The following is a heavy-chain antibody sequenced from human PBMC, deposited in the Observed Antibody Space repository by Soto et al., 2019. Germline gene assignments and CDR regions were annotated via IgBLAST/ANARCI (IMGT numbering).Heavy chain of an antibody. CDR2: ISGSGVST. J-gene: IGHJ6*02. Sequence: EVQLLESGGGLVQPGGSLRLSCAASGFTFSSYAMSWVRQAPGKGLEWVSAISGSGVSTYYAESVKGRFTISRDNSKNTVYLQMNSLRAEDTAVYNCAKTEGTMISVYFYYNIDVWGQGTTVTVSS. V-gene: IGHV3-23*01. CDR3: AKTEGTMISVYFYYNIDV. D-gene: IGHD3-22*01. CDR1: GFTFSSYA.